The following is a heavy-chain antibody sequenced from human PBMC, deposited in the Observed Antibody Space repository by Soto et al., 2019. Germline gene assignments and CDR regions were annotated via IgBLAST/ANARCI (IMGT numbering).Heavy chain of an antibody. CDR2: INHGGGT. Sequence: GQGLEWIGEINHGGGTHYNPSHKSRVTISIHRSINQFSLNLASVIPADTAVYYCARGRGTLVREDELVARSRHYWGAAILVTVS. V-gene: IGHV4-34*01. CDR3: ARGRGTLVREDELVARSRHY. J-gene: IGHJ4*02. D-gene: IGHD3-10*01.